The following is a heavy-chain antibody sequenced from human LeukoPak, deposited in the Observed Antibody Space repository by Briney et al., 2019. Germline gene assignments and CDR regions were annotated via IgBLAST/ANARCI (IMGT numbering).Heavy chain of an antibody. CDR2: INPSGGST. V-gene: IGHV1-46*01. J-gene: IGHJ4*02. CDR3: ARSSLAYCGGDCYGFDY. D-gene: IGHD2-21*02. Sequence: ASVKVSCKASGYTFTSCYMHWVRQAPGQGLEWMGIINPSGGSTSYAQKFQGRVTMTRDTSTSTVYMELSSLRSEDTAVYYCARSSLAYCGGDCYGFDYWGQGTLVTVSS. CDR1: GYTFTSCY.